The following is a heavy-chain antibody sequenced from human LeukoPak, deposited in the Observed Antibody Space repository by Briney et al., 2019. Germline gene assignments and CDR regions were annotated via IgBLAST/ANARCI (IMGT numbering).Heavy chain of an antibody. D-gene: IGHD6-6*01. CDR2: ISYDGSNK. Sequence: GGSLRLSCAASGFTFSNAWMNWVRQAPGKGLEWVAVISYDGSNKYYADSVKGRFTISRDNSKNTLYLQMNSLRAEDTAVYHCAKDESIAARNFDYWGQGTLVTVSS. V-gene: IGHV3-30*18. CDR1: GFTFSNAW. CDR3: AKDESIAARNFDY. J-gene: IGHJ4*02.